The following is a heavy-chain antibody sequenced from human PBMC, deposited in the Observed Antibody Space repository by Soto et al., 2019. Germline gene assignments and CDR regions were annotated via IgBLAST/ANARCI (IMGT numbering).Heavy chain of an antibody. CDR1: GYSFTDYH. Sequence: ASVKVSCKASGYSFTDYHIHWVRQAPGQGLEWLGRINPKSGGTSTAQKFQGWVTMTTDTSISTASMELTRLTSDDTAIYYCARGDSTDCSKGVCSFFYNHDMDVWGQGTTVTVSS. J-gene: IGHJ6*02. D-gene: IGHD2-8*01. CDR2: INPKSGGT. V-gene: IGHV1-2*04. CDR3: ARGDSTDCSKGVCSFFYNHDMDV.